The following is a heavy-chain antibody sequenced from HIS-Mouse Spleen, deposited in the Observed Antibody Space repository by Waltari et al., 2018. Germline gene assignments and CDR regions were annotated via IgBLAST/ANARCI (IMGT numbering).Heavy chain of an antibody. D-gene: IGHD4-4*01. CDR1: GYTFTTYD. Sequence: QVQLVQSGAEVKKPGASVKVSCKASGYTFTTYDINWLRQATGQGLVWMGWMNPNSGNTGYAQKFQGRVTMTRNTSISTAYMELSSLRSEDTAVYYCARGHDYSNYFDYWGQGTLVTVSS. CDR3: ARGHDYSNYFDY. CDR2: MNPNSGNT. V-gene: IGHV1-8*01. J-gene: IGHJ4*02.